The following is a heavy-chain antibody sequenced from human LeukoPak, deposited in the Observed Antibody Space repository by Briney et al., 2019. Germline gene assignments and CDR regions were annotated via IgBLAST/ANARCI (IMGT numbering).Heavy chain of an antibody. Sequence: SETLSLTCTVSVDSISRNYWSWIRQPAGKGLEWIGRLCSSGSTNYNPSLKSRVTMSVDTSKNQFSLKLSSVTAADTAVYYCARDWRMVGVSDAFDIWGQGTRVTVSS. V-gene: IGHV4-4*07. J-gene: IGHJ3*02. CDR1: VDSISRNY. CDR3: ARDWRMVGVSDAFDI. D-gene: IGHD1-26*01. CDR2: LCSSGST.